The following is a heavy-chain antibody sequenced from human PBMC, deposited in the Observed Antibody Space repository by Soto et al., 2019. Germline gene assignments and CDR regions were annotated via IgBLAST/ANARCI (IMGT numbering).Heavy chain of an antibody. CDR2: IDDSGAST. D-gene: IGHD6-13*01. CDR3: ARGAVVAAAGTYYYGMDV. CDR1: GFIFTNYA. V-gene: IGHV3-23*01. Sequence: LRLSCAASGFIFTNYAMGWVRQPPGKGLEWVSTIDDSGASTYLADSVKGRFTVSRDNAKNSLYLQMNSLRAEDTAVYYCARGAVVAAAGTYYYGMDVWGQGTTVTVSS. J-gene: IGHJ6*02.